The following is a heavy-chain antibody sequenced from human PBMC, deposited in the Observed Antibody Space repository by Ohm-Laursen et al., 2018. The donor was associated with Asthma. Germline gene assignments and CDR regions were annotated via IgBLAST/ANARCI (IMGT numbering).Heavy chain of an antibody. Sequence: TLSLTWTLSGASFSTYYWGWIRQPPGKGLEWIGYFYYSGSTNYNPSLKSRVTISVDTSKNQFSLKLSSVTAADTAVYYCAREGRDGYPVLRYFDLWGRGTLVTVSS. J-gene: IGHJ2*01. CDR3: AREGRDGYPVLRYFDL. CDR2: FYYSGST. V-gene: IGHV4-59*01. D-gene: IGHD5-24*01. CDR1: GASFSTYY.